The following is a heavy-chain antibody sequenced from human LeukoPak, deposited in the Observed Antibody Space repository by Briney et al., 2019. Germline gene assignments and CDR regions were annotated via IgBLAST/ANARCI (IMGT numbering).Heavy chain of an antibody. V-gene: IGHV4-59*01. D-gene: IGHD5-24*01. J-gene: IGHJ2*01. CDR2: IYYSGST. CDR3: ARDFGGSDGYTGYWFFDL. Sequence: SETLSLTCTVSGGSISSYYWSWIRQPPGKGLEWIGYIYYSGSTNYNPSLKSRVTISVDTSKNQFSLKLSSVTAADTAVYYCARDFGGSDGYTGYWFFDLWGRGTLVTVSS. CDR1: GGSISSYY.